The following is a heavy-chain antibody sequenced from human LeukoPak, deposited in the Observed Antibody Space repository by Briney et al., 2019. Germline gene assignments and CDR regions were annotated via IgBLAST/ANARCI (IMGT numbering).Heavy chain of an antibody. V-gene: IGHV1-3*01. Sequence: ASVKVSCKASGYTFTSYAIHWVRQAPGQSPEWMGWINVGNGNTKYSQKFQGRVTITRDTSASTAYMELSSLRSEDTAVYYRARLTVTPYYFDYWGQGTLVTVSS. CDR2: INVGNGNT. D-gene: IGHD4-17*01. CDR3: ARLTVTPYYFDY. J-gene: IGHJ4*02. CDR1: GYTFTSYA.